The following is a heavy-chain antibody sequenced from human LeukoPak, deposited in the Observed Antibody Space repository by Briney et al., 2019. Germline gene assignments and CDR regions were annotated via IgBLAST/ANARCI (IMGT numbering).Heavy chain of an antibody. Sequence: AGGSLRLSCAASGFTFSTYWMSWVRQAPGKGLEWVAFIRYDGSNKYYADSVKGRFTISRDNSKNTLYLQMNSLRAEDTAVYYCAKDGYIRPSTNDYWGQGTLVTVSS. V-gene: IGHV3-30*02. CDR3: AKDGYIRPSTNDY. D-gene: IGHD5-24*01. CDR1: GFTFSTYW. CDR2: IRYDGSNK. J-gene: IGHJ4*02.